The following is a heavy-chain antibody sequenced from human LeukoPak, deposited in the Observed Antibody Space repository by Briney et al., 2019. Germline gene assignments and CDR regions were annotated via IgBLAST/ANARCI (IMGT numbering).Heavy chain of an antibody. V-gene: IGHV3-7*03. J-gene: IGHJ6*02. CDR3: ARVVGAMAYYYYGMDV. CDR2: IKQDGSEI. D-gene: IGHD5-18*01. CDR1: GFPFSTYW. Sequence: PGGSLRLSCAASGFPFSTYWMNWVRQAPGKGLEWVANIKQDGSEIYYVDSVKGRFTISRDNAKNSLYLQMNSLRAEDTAVYCCARVVGAMAYYYYGMDVWGQGTTVTVSS.